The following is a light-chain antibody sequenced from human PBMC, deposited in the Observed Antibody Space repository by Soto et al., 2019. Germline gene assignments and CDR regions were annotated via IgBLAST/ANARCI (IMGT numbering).Light chain of an antibody. V-gene: IGKV1-27*01. Sequence: DIQMTQSPSSLSASVGDRVTITCRASQGIRHYLAWYQQKPGKVPKLLIYEASNLQSGVPSRFRGGGSGTEFTLTIRSLQPDDFATYYCQQYNTYSQMWTFGQGTKVDIK. CDR2: EAS. CDR1: QGIRHY. CDR3: QQYNTYSQMWT. J-gene: IGKJ1*01.